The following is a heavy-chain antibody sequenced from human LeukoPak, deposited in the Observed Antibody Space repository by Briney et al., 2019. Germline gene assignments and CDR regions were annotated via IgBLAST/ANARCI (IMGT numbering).Heavy chain of an antibody. D-gene: IGHD6-13*01. CDR1: GGSIRSYY. V-gene: IGHV4-59*01. CDR3: ASGDSSSPWDY. J-gene: IGHJ4*02. CDR2: IYYSGST. Sequence: SETLSLTCTVSGGSIRSYYWSWIRQPPGKGLEWIGYIYYSGSTNYNPSLKSRVTISVDTSKNQFSLKLSSVTAADTAVYYCASGDSSSPWDYWGQGTLVTVSS.